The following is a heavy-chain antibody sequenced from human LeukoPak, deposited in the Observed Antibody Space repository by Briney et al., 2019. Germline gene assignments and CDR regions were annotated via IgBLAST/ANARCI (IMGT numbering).Heavy chain of an antibody. Sequence: SETLSLTRTVSGGSISSYYWSWIRQRPGKGLEWIGYIYYSGSTNYNPSLKSRVTISVDTSKNQFSLKLSSVTAADTAVYYCARGSGYAITAPDYWGQGTLVTVSS. J-gene: IGHJ4*02. V-gene: IGHV4-59*01. D-gene: IGHD5-12*01. CDR3: ARGSGYAITAPDY. CDR2: IYYSGST. CDR1: GGSISSYY.